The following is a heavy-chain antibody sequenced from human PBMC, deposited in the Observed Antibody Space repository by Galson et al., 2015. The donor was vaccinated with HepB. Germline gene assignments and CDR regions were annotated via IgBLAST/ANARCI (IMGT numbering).Heavy chain of an antibody. V-gene: IGHV6-1*01. D-gene: IGHD5-12*01. CDR1: GDSVSTNIVA. J-gene: IGHJ6*02. Sequence: CAISGDSVSTNIVAWNWIRQSPSRGPAWLGRTYYRSKWYNDYAVSVQSRITINPDTSRNQFSLQLNSVTPEDTGVYYCTRVRHLARGMDVWGQGTTVTVSS. CDR2: TYYRSKWYN. CDR3: TRVRHLARGMDV.